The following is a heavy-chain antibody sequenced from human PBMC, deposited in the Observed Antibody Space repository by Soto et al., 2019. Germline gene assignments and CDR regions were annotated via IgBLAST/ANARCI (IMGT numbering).Heavy chain of an antibody. D-gene: IGHD4-4*01. CDR2: IKPDESEK. CDR1: GFTVSDSW. Sequence: LRLSCTACGFTVSDSWMTWVRQAPGKGLEWVARIKPDESEKKYADSVKGRFSISRDNAKNSMYLRMDSLRGEDTAVYYCVRGGSNYASWGQGTLVTVSS. J-gene: IGHJ5*02. CDR3: VRGGSNYAS. V-gene: IGHV3-7*01.